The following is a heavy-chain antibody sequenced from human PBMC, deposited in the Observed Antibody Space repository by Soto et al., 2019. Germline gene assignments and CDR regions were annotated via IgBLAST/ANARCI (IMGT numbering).Heavy chain of an antibody. Sequence: SLRVSCAASGLTFSPYAMSWVRRAAGRGLEWVSAIGGSGGNTYYADSVRGRFTISRDNSKNTLYLQMNSLRAEDTAVYYCAKEFDTSGYYSYYYTMDVWGQGTTVTVSS. CDR3: AKEFDTSGYYSYYYTMDV. V-gene: IGHV3-23*01. J-gene: IGHJ6*02. CDR1: GLTFSPYA. D-gene: IGHD3-22*01. CDR2: IGGSGGNT.